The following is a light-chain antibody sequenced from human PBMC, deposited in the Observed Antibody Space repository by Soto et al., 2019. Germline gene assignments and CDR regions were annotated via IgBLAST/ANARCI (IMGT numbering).Light chain of an antibody. Sequence: EIVMTQSPATLSVSPGERATLSCRASQSVSSNLAWYQQRPGQAPRLLIYGASTRATGIPASFSGSGSGTEFTLTISSLQSEDFAAYYCQQYNNWPLPFGGGTKVEIK. CDR2: GAS. CDR3: QQYNNWPLP. J-gene: IGKJ4*01. CDR1: QSVSSN. V-gene: IGKV3-15*01.